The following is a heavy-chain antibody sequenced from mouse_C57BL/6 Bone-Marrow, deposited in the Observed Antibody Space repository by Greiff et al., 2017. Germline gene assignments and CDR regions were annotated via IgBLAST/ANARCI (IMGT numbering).Heavy chain of an antibody. CDR2: IDPSDSYT. CDR3: ARSTTVVATFDYYFDD. Sequence: VQLQQPGAELVRPGTSVKLSCKASGYTFTSYWMHWVKQRPGQGLEWIGVIDPSDSYTNYNQKFKGKATLTVDTSSSTAYMQLSSLTSEDSAVYYCARSTTVVATFDYYFDDGGQGTTLTVSS. V-gene: IGHV1-59*01. J-gene: IGHJ2*01. CDR1: GYTFTSYW. D-gene: IGHD1-1*01.